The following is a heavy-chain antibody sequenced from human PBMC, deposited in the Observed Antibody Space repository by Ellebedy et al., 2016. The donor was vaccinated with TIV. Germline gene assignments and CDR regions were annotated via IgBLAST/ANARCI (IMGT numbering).Heavy chain of an antibody. V-gene: IGHV3-21*01. CDR3: ARDLGPWRDYYYTVWTS. D-gene: IGHD3-16*01. CDR2: ISSSSSYI. J-gene: IGHJ6*02. CDR1: GFTFSSYS. Sequence: GESLKISXAASGFTFSSYSMNWVRQAPGKGLEWVSSISSSSSYIYYADSVKGRFTISRDNAKNSLYLQMNSLRAEDTAVYYCARDLGPWRDYYYTVWTSGAKGPRSPSP.